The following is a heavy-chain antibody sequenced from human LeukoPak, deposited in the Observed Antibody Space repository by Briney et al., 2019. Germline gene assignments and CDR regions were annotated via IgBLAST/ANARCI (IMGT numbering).Heavy chain of an antibody. CDR3: ARGGEQQLAFDY. CDR1: GGTFSSYA. V-gene: IGHV1-69*04. D-gene: IGHD6-13*01. Sequence: GASVKVSCKASGGTFSSYAVSWVRQAPGQGLEWMGRIIPILGIANYAQKFQGRVTITADNSTSTAYMELSSLRSEDTAVYYCARGGEQQLAFDYWGQGTLVTVSS. J-gene: IGHJ4*02. CDR2: IIPILGIA.